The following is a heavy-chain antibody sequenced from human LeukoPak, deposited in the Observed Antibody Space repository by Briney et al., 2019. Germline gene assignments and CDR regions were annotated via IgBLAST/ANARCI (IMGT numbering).Heavy chain of an antibody. V-gene: IGHV1-2*02. CDR1: GYTFTGYY. CDR3: AAGVGLYYYMDV. CDR2: INPNSGGT. Sequence: GASVEVSCKASGYTFTGYYMHWVRQAPGQGLEWMGWINPNSGGTNYAQKFQGRVTMTRDMSTSTAYMELSSLRSEDTAVYYCAAGVGLYYYMDVWGKGTTVTVSS. J-gene: IGHJ6*03.